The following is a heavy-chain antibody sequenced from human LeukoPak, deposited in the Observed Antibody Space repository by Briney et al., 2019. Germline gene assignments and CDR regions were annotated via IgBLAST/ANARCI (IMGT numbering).Heavy chain of an antibody. V-gene: IGHV3-30*04. CDR1: GFTFSSYA. D-gene: IGHD5-12*01. CDR2: ISYDGSNK. J-gene: IGHJ4*02. Sequence: GGSLRLSCAASGFTFSSYAMSWVRQAPGKGLEWVAVISYDGSNKYYADSVKGRFTISRDNSKNTLYLQMNSLRAEDTAVYYCARDEVWWLNPSALDYWGQGTLVTVSS. CDR3: ARDEVWWLNPSALDY.